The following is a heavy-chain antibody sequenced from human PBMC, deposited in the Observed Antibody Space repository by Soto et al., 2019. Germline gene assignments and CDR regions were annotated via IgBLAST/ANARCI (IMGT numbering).Heavy chain of an antibody. CDR1: GYTFTSYD. D-gene: IGHD6-13*01. Sequence: ASVKVSCKASGYTFTSYDINWVRQATGQGLEWMGWMNPNSGNTGYAQKFQGRVTMTRNTSISTAYMELSSLRSEGTAVYYCAVYSSSWYGIWYYYYGMDVWGQGTTVTVSS. J-gene: IGHJ6*02. V-gene: IGHV1-8*01. CDR2: MNPNSGNT. CDR3: AVYSSSWYGIWYYYYGMDV.